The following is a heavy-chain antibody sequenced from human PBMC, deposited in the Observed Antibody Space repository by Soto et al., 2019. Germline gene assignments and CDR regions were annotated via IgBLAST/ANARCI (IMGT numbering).Heavy chain of an antibody. D-gene: IGHD3-10*01. Sequence: SVKVSCKASGFTFTSSAVQWVRQARGQRLEWIGWIVVGSGNTNYAQKFQERVTITRDMSTSTAYMELSSLRSEDTAVNYCAAAEITMVRGVIRAFDIWGKVKRVTVSS. J-gene: IGHJ3*02. CDR3: AAAEITMVRGVIRAFDI. CDR2: IVVGSGNT. CDR1: GFTFTSSA. V-gene: IGHV1-58*01.